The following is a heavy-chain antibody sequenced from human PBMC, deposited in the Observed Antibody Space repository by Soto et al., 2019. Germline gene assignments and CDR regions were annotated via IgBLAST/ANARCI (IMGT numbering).Heavy chain of an antibody. CDR3: AKAKNDYNWDNRPPFDY. CDR1: GFTLRNYA. Sequence: GGSLRLSCEASGFTLRNYAMTWIRQAPGKGLEWVSLISANDVGTYYAESVKTRFTISTDQSRNTVYLQMDSLRADDTAIYYCAKAKNDYNWDNRPPFDYWGQGTLVTVS. CDR2: ISANDVGT. J-gene: IGHJ4*02. D-gene: IGHD1-20*01. V-gene: IGHV3-23*01.